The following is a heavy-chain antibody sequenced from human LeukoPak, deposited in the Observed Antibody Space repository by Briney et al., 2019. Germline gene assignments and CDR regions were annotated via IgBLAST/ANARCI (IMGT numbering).Heavy chain of an antibody. CDR1: GGSITNYY. V-gene: IGHV4-59*12. Sequence: SETLSLTCTVSGGSITNYYWSWIRQPPGKGLEWIGEIYHTESTNYNPSLKSRVTISIDKSKNQFSLRLSSVTAADTAVYYCARYYYYYMDVWGKGTSVTVSS. CDR3: ARYYYYYMDV. J-gene: IGHJ6*03. CDR2: IYHTEST.